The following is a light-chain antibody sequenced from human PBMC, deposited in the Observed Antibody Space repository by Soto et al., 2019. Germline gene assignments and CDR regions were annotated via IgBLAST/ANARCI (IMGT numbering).Light chain of an antibody. CDR3: SLYTSSSTYV. CDR2: EVS. V-gene: IGLV2-18*01. Sequence: QSVLTQPPSVSGSPGQSVTISCTGTSSDVGSYNRVSWYQQPPGTAPKLMIYEVSNRPSGVPDRFSGPKSGNTASLTISGLQAEDEADYYCSLYTSSSTYVFGTGTKVTV. CDR1: SSDVGSYNR. J-gene: IGLJ1*01.